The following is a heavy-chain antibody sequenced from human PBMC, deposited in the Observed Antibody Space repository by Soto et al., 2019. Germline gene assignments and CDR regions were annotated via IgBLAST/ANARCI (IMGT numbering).Heavy chain of an antibody. D-gene: IGHD3-16*01. CDR1: GFTFQNYH. J-gene: IGHJ4*02. CDR2: IHPSGDTT. CDR3: AQDLWGSRTVDY. Sequence: QVQLVQSGAEVKEPGASVKVSCKASGFTFQNYHMHWVRQAPGQGLEWMGIIHPSGDTTTYAQNFQGRLAMTRDTSTSTAYMELSSLTSEDTAVYYCAQDLWGSRTVDYWGQGTLITVSS. V-gene: IGHV1-46*02.